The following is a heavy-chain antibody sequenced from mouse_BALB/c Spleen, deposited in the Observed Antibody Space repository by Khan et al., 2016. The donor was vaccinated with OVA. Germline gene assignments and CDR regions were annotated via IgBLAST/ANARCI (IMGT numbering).Heavy chain of an antibody. CDR2: ISYSDST. V-gene: IGHV3-2*02. D-gene: IGHD1-1*01. CDR1: GYSITSNYA. CDR3: ARVIYYGYAMDY. J-gene: IGHJ4*01. Sequence: EVELVESGPGLVKPSQSLSLTCTVTGYSITSNYAWNWIRQFPGNKLEWMGYISYSDSTSYNPSLQSRITINRDTSKTKFFLQLNSVTTEDTATYYCARVIYYGYAMDYWGQGTSVTVSS.